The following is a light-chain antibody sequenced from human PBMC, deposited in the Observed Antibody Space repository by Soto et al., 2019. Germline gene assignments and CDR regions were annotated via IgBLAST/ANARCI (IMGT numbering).Light chain of an antibody. CDR3: QQYRTWPGS. CDR2: DVS. CDR1: QSVTSTS. Sequence: NVLTPYASTLALSPRDRATLACGASQSVTSTSLAWYQQKPGQSPRLLIYDVSIRATGVPARFSGTGSETDFTLTISCLQSEDSAVYFCQQYRTWPGSFGQGTRLEIK. V-gene: IGKV3-20*01. J-gene: IGKJ5*01.